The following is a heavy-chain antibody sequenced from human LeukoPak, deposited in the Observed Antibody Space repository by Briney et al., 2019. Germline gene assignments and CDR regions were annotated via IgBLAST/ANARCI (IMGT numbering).Heavy chain of an antibody. Sequence: PSETLSLTCTVSGGSISSSSHSWGWIRQPPGKGLEWIGNIFYSGRTYNNPSLKSRVTMSVDTSRNQFSLKLSSVTAADTAVYYCARVWSSGYYYPYYFDYWGQGTLVTVSS. CDR1: GGSISSSSHS. CDR3: ARVWSSGYYYPYYFDY. D-gene: IGHD3-22*01. V-gene: IGHV4-39*01. CDR2: IFYSGRT. J-gene: IGHJ4*02.